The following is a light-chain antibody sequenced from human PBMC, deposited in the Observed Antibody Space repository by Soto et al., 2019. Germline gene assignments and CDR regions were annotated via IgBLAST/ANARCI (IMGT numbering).Light chain of an antibody. CDR3: QEYSNGWR. J-gene: IGKJ1*01. Sequence: DIQMTQSPSSLSASVGDRVTITCQASQDISNYLNWYQQKPGKAPKLLIYDASNLESGVPSRFSGSGSGTEFILTISSLQPDDFASFYCQEYSNGWRFGQGTKVDIK. V-gene: IGKV1-33*01. CDR2: DAS. CDR1: QDISNY.